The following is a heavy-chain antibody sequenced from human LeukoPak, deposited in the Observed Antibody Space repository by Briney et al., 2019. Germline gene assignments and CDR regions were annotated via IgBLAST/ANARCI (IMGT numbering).Heavy chain of an antibody. CDR3: VREGPGGGGYNYGYVHFFDY. CDR1: GGSISNYY. V-gene: IGHV4-59*01. CDR2: IYYLGST. J-gene: IGHJ4*02. Sequence: PSETLSLTCTVSGGSISNYYWSWIRQPPGKGLEWIGHIYYLGSTNYNPSLKSRVSISVDTSKNQFSLRLTSVTAADTAVYFCVREGPGGGGYNYGYVHFFDYWGQGTLVTVSS. D-gene: IGHD5-18*01.